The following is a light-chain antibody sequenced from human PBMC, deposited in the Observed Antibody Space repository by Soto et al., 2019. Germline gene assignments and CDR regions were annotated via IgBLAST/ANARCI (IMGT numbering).Light chain of an antibody. CDR1: QSISSNY. CDR2: DAS. Sequence: EIVLTQSPGTLSLSPGERATLSCRASQSISSNYVAWYQQKPGQAPRLLIYDASSRATSIPNRFSGSGSGTDFTLTISRLEPEDFAVFYCQQYGDSPTFGQGTKVDIK. CDR3: QQYGDSPT. V-gene: IGKV3-20*01. J-gene: IGKJ1*01.